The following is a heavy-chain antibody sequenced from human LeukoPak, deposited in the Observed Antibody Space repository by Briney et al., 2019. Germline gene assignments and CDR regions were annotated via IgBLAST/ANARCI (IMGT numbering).Heavy chain of an antibody. CDR1: GFTFSSHA. D-gene: IGHD2-21*02. J-gene: IGHJ4*02. V-gene: IGHV3-23*01. CDR2: ISDGGGT. Sequence: GGSLRLSCAASGFTFSSHAMSSVRQAPGKGLEWVSAISDGGGTYYADSVKGRLIISRYKSKNTVSLQMNSLRAEDTAVYYCAKEGVGDYYFDSWGQGTLVTVSS. CDR3: AKEGVGDYYFDS.